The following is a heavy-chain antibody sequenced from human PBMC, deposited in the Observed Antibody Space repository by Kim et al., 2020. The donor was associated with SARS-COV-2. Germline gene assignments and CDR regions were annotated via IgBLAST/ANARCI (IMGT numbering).Heavy chain of an antibody. D-gene: IGHD3-10*01. V-gene: IGHV3-21*01. J-gene: IGHJ4*02. CDR3: AKERGDGRSPVDS. Sequence: YADSVRGRFTLSRDNAKNSLFLQMNSLRVEDTAVYYYAKERGDGRSPVDSWGQGTLVTVSS.